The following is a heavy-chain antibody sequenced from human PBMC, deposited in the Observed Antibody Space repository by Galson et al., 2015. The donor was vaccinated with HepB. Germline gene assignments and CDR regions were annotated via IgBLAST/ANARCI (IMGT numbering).Heavy chain of an antibody. Sequence: SVKVSCKASGGTFSSYAISWVRQAPGQGLEWMGGIIPIFGTANYAQKFQGRVTITADESTSTAYMELSSLRSEDTAVYYCARDVEVYGAPRTRYYYYMDVWGKGTTVTVSS. CDR1: GGTFSSYA. D-gene: IGHD2-8*01. CDR2: IIPIFGTA. J-gene: IGHJ6*03. CDR3: ARDVEVYGAPRTRYYYYMDV. V-gene: IGHV1-69*13.